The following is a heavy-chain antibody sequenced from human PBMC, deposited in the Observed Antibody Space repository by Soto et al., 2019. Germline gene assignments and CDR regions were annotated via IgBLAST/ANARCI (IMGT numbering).Heavy chain of an antibody. V-gene: IGHV4-34*01. CDR2: INHSGST. Sequence: SETLSLTCAVYGGSFSGYYWSWIRQPPGKGLEWIGEINHSGSTNYNPSLKSRVTISVDTSKNQFSLKLSSVTAADTAVYYYARDNIADYDILTGYYPFDPWGQGTLVTVSS. CDR1: GGSFSGYY. CDR3: ARDNIADYDILTGYYPFDP. J-gene: IGHJ5*02. D-gene: IGHD3-9*01.